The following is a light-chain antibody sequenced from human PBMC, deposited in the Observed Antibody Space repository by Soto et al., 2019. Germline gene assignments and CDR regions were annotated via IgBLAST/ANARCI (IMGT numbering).Light chain of an antibody. CDR2: EVT. V-gene: IGLV2-8*01. CDR1: SNDIGYYDY. CDR3: SSYAGSNNVV. J-gene: IGLJ1*01. Sequence: QSALTQPPSASGFPGQSVTISCTGTSNDIGYYDYVSWYQQHPGKAPKLVIYEVTKRPSGVPDRVSASKSGNTASLTVSGLRAEDEADYYCSSYAGSNNVVFGSGTKLTVL.